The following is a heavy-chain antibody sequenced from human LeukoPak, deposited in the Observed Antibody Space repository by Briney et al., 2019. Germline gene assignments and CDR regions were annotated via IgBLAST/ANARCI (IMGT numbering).Heavy chain of an antibody. CDR3: ARPLRSELGYYDSSGYYYDWFDP. CDR1: GYTFTNYG. CDR2: ISAYNGNT. Sequence: ASVKVSCKASGYTFTNYGISRVRQAPGQGLEWMGWISAYNGNTNYAQKLQGRVTMTTDTSTSTAYMELRSLRSDDTAVYYCARPLRSELGYYDSSGYYYDWFDPWGQGTLVTVSS. J-gene: IGHJ5*02. V-gene: IGHV1-18*01. D-gene: IGHD3-22*01.